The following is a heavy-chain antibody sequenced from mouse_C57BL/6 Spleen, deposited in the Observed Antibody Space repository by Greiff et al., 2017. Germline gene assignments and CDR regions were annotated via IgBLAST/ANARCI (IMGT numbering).Heavy chain of an antibody. CDR3: TRGGWDADPFAY. CDR1: GYTFTDYE. D-gene: IGHD4-1*01. CDR2: IDPETGGT. V-gene: IGHV1-15*01. J-gene: IGHJ3*01. Sequence: QVQLQQSGAELVRPGASVTLSCKASGYTFTDYEMHWVKQTPVHGLEWIGAIDPETGGTAYNQKFKGKAILTADKSSSTAYMELRSLTSEDSAVYYCTRGGWDADPFAYWGQGTLVTVSA.